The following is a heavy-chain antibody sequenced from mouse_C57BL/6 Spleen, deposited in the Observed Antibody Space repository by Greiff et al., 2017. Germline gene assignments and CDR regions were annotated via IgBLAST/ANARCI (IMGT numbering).Heavy chain of an antibody. CDR1: GFTFSSYA. V-gene: IGHV5-4*01. CDR2: ISDGGSYT. J-gene: IGHJ4*01. Sequence: EVQGVESGGGLVKPGGSLKLSCAASGFTFSSYAMSWVRQTPEKRLEWVATISDGGSYTYYPDNVKGRFTISRDNAKNNLYLQMSHLKSEDTAMYYCARDRGSSPYYAMDYWGQGTSVTVSS. D-gene: IGHD1-1*01. CDR3: ARDRGSSPYYAMDY.